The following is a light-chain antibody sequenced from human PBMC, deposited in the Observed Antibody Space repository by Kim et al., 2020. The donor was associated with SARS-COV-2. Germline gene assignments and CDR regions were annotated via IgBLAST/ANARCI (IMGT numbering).Light chain of an antibody. J-gene: IGKJ1*01. CDR1: QSIGTW. CDR2: KAS. Sequence: AYVGDRVTITCRASQSIGTWLAWFQQKPGKAPKLLIYKASTLESGVPSTFSGSGSGTEFTLTISSLQPDDFATYYCQQYGYNSPWTFGQGTKVDIK. V-gene: IGKV1-5*03. CDR3: QQYGYNSPWT.